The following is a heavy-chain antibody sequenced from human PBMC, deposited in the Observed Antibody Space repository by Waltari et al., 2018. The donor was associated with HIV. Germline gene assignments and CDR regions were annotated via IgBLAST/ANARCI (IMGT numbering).Heavy chain of an antibody. V-gene: IGHV3-48*01. Sequence: EVQLVESGGGLVQPGGSLRLSCAASGFTFSSYSINWVRQAPGKGLELVSYISSSSSTIYYADSVKGRFTISRDNAKNSLYLQMNSLRAEDTAVYYCAREWFGELELWNWFDPWGQGTLVTVSS. CDR2: ISSSSSTI. D-gene: IGHD3-10*01. J-gene: IGHJ5*02. CDR1: GFTFSSYS. CDR3: AREWFGELELWNWFDP.